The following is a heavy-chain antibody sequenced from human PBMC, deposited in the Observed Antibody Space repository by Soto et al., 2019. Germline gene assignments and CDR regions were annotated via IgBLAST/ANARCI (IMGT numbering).Heavy chain of an antibody. CDR3: ARDLYGEYIFDY. V-gene: IGHV3-48*01. J-gene: IGHJ4*02. D-gene: IGHD4-17*01. CDR1: GFTFSSYS. CDR2: ISSIYSTI. Sequence: EVQLVESGGGLVQPGGSLRLSCAASGFTFSSYSMNWVRQAPGKGLEWVSYISSIYSTIYYADSVKGRFTISRDNAKNSLYLQMNSLRAEDTAVYYCARDLYGEYIFDYWGQGTLVTVSS.